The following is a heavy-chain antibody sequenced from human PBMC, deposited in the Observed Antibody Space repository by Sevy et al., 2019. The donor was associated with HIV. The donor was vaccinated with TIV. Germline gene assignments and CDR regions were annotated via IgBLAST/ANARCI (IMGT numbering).Heavy chain of an antibody. V-gene: IGHV3-30*18. J-gene: IGHJ6*02. D-gene: IGHD2-15*01. CDR3: AKAHADCSGGTCYTAHYYYDMDV. CDR1: GFAFSDYA. Sequence: GGSLRLSCAASGFAFSDYAMHWVRQAPGKGLEWVAAISYAGVCKYFADSVKGRFTVSKDNSKNTLYLEMNSLRAEDTAVYYCAKAHADCSGGTCYTAHYYYDMDVWARGATFTVSS. CDR2: ISYAGVCK.